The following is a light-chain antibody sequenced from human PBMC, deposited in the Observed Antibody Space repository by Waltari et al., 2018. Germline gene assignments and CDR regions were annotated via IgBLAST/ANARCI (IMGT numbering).Light chain of an antibody. CDR1: QSLLHSNGKNY. J-gene: IGKJ1*01. V-gene: IGKV2-28*01. CDR3: MQALQTPRT. Sequence: DIVMTQSPLSLPVTPGEPASISCRSSQSLLHSNGKNYLDWYLQKPGQSPQVMIYLGSNRASGVPDRFSGSGSGTDFTLEISRVEAEDVGVYYCMQALQTPRTFGQGTKVEIK. CDR2: LGS.